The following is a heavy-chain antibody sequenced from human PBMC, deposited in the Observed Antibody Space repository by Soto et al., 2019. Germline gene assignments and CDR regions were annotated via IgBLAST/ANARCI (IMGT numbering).Heavy chain of an antibody. J-gene: IGHJ2*01. V-gene: IGHV3-66*01. CDR1: GFTVSSNY. CDR2: IYSGGST. D-gene: IGHD4-17*01. CDR3: AREGYLGFSAVTCNWYFDL. Sequence: EVQLVESGGGLVQPGGSLRLSCAASGFTVSSNYMSWVRQAPGKGLEWVSVIYSGGSTYYADSVKGRFTISRDNSKNTMYLQMNSLRAEDTAVDYCAREGYLGFSAVTCNWYFDLWGRGTLVTVSS.